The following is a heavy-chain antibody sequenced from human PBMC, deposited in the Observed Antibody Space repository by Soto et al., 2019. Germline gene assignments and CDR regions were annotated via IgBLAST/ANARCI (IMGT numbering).Heavy chain of an antibody. J-gene: IGHJ4*02. CDR3: ARADCSGGSCYSFPGPNFDY. CDR2: IIPIFGTA. D-gene: IGHD2-15*01. V-gene: IGHV1-69*06. CDR1: GGTFSSYA. Sequence: SVKVSCKASGGTFSSYAISWVRQAPGQGLEWMGGIIPIFGTANYAQKFQGRVTITADKSTSTAYMELSSLRSEDTAVYYCARADCSGGSCYSFPGPNFDYWGQGTLVTVSS.